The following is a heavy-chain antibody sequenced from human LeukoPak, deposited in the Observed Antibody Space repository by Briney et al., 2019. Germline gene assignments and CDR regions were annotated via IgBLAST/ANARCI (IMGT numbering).Heavy chain of an antibody. Sequence: GGSLRLSCAASGFTFSSYAMSWVRQAPGKGLEWVSSISSSSSYIYYADSVKGRFTISRDNAKNSLYLQMNSLRAEDTAVYYCARIYGPGWFDPWGQGTLVTVSS. J-gene: IGHJ5*02. CDR2: ISSSSSYI. D-gene: IGHD3-10*01. CDR3: ARIYGPGWFDP. CDR1: GFTFSSYA. V-gene: IGHV3-21*01.